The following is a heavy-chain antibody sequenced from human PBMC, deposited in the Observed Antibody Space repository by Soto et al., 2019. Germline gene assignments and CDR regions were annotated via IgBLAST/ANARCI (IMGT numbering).Heavy chain of an antibody. D-gene: IGHD1-1*01. V-gene: IGHV1-8*01. CDR1: GYTFTSYD. Sequence: QVQLVQSGAEVRKPGASVKVSCEASGYTFTSYDIYWVRQATGQGLEWMGWLNPNTGNSGYAQKFQGRITVNSDTSINTVHMELSRLRSEDTAVYYCARRAETNGWNGFGADKYYFDFWGQGTLVTVSS. CDR3: ARRAETNGWNGFGADKYYFDF. CDR2: LNPNTGNS. J-gene: IGHJ4*02.